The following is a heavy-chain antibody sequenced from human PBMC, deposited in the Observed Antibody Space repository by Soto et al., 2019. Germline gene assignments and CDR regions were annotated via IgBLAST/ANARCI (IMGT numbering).Heavy chain of an antibody. CDR1: GYTLTELS. CDR2: FDPEDGET. J-gene: IGHJ6*02. Sequence: ASVKVSCKVSGYTLTELSMHWVRQAPGKGLEWMGGFDPEDGETIYAQKFQGRVTMTEDTSTDTAYMELSSLRSEDTAVYYCSMKIIVGATLEVDYYGMDVWAKGPRSPSP. V-gene: IGHV1-24*01. D-gene: IGHD1-26*01. CDR3: SMKIIVGATLEVDYYGMDV.